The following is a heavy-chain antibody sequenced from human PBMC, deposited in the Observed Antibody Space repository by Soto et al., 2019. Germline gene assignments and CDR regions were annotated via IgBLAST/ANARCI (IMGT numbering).Heavy chain of an antibody. V-gene: IGHV3-23*01. J-gene: IGHJ3*02. CDR3: AKGYRVEVVYDAFDM. D-gene: IGHD2-2*01. CDR2: ISTSGGST. CDR1: GFTFSTYG. Sequence: EVQLLESGGGLVQPGGSLRLSCAASGFTFSTYGMSWVRQAPGKGLEWVSGISTSGGSTFYADSVKGRFTISRDNSKNTLYLQTNSLRAEDTALYHCAKGYRVEVVYDAFDMWGQGTMVTVSS.